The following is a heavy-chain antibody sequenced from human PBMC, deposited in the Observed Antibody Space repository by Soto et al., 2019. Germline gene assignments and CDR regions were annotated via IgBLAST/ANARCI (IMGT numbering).Heavy chain of an antibody. V-gene: IGHV3-23*01. J-gene: IGHJ4*02. D-gene: IGHD1-26*01. CDR2: ISSTGVNT. CDR1: GFTFNNYA. Sequence: EVQLLESGGGSAQPGGSLRLSCAATGFTFNNYAMNWVRQAPGKGLEWVSAISSTGVNTYYTDSVKGRFTISRDNSKNMFFLQMNSLRAEDTAVYYCATSWDLGNWGQGNQVTVSS. CDR3: ATSWDLGN.